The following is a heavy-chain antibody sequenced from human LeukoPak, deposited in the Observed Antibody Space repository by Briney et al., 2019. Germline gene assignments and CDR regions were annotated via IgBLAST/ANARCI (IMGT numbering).Heavy chain of an antibody. V-gene: IGHV4-4*07. J-gene: IGHJ6*03. CDR2: IYTSGST. CDR3: AREAHHYYDSSGYSYYYYYMDV. Sequence: SETLSLTCTVSGGSISSYYWSWIRQPAGKGLEWIGRIYTSGSTNYNPSLKSRVTMSVDTSKNQFSLKLSSVTAADTAVYYRAREAHHYYDSSGYSYYYYYMDVWGKGTTVTVSS. D-gene: IGHD3-22*01. CDR1: GGSISSYY.